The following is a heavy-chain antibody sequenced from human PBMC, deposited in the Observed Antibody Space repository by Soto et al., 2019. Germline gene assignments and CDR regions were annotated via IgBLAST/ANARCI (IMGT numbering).Heavy chain of an antibody. CDR1: GFTFSSYG. Sequence: GGSMRLSCATSGFTFSSYGMHWVRQAPGKGLEWVAVISYDGSNKYYADSVKGRFTIPRDNSKNTLYLQMNSLRAEDTAVYYCAKGGSSGWDAFDIWGQGTMVTVSS. J-gene: IGHJ3*02. V-gene: IGHV3-30*18. CDR3: AKGGSSGWDAFDI. D-gene: IGHD6-19*01. CDR2: ISYDGSNK.